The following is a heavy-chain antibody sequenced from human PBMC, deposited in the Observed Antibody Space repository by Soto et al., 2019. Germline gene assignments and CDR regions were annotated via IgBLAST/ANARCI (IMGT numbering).Heavy chain of an antibody. J-gene: IGHJ6*02. Sequence: ASVKVSCKASGYTFTSYGISWVRQAPGQGPEWMGWISAYNGNTNYAQKLQGRVTMTTDTSTSTAYMELRSLRSDDTAVYYCARDVDTAMVIYYYYGMDVWGQGTTVTVSS. CDR1: GYTFTSYG. V-gene: IGHV1-18*01. CDR2: ISAYNGNT. CDR3: ARDVDTAMVIYYYYGMDV. D-gene: IGHD5-18*01.